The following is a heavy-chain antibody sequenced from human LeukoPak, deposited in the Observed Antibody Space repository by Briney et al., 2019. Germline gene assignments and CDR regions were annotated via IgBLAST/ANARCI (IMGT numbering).Heavy chain of an antibody. CDR1: GFTFSSYW. CDR3: ARNRRQWLENDGMDV. J-gene: IGHJ6*02. CDR2: INSDGSST. D-gene: IGHD6-19*01. V-gene: IGHV3-74*01. Sequence: PGGSLRLSCAASGFTFSSYWMHWVRQAPGKGLVWVSRINSDGSSTSYADSVKGRFTISRDNAKNTLYLQMNSLRAEDTAVYYCARNRRQWLENDGMDVWGQGTTVTVSS.